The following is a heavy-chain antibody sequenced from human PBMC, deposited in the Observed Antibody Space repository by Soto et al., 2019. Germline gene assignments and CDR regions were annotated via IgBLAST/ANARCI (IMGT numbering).Heavy chain of an antibody. CDR3: ARDPRLVVVELKYGMDV. J-gene: IGHJ6*02. D-gene: IGHD3-22*01. Sequence: ASVKVSCKASGYTFTGYYMHWVRQAPGQGLAWMGWINPNSGGTNYAQKFQGRVTMTRDTSISTAYMELSRLRSDDTAVYYCARDPRLVVVELKYGMDVWGQGTTVTVSS. V-gene: IGHV1-2*02. CDR1: GYTFTGYY. CDR2: INPNSGGT.